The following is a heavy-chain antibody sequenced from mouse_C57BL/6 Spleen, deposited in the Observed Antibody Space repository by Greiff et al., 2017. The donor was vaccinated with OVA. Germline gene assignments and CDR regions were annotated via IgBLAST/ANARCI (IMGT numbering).Heavy chain of an antibody. CDR2: ISYDGSN. J-gene: IGHJ3*01. CDR1: GYSITSGYY. D-gene: IGHD2-3*01. Sequence: DVKLQESGPGLVKPSQSLSLTCSVTGYSITSGYYWNWIRQFPGNKLEWMGYISYDGSNNYNPSLKNRISITRDTSKNQFFLKLNSVTTEDTATYYCARGRGYDGYPAWFAYWGQGTLVTVSA. CDR3: ARGRGYDGYPAWFAY. V-gene: IGHV3-6*01.